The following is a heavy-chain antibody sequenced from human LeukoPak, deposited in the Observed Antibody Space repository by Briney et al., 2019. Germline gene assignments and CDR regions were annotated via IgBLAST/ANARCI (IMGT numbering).Heavy chain of an antibody. Sequence: GGSLRLSCAASGFTFSSYGMSWVRQAPGKGLEWVSAISGSGGSTYYADSVKGRFTISRDNSKNTLYLQMNSLRAEDTAVYYCAKDYYYYGSGSYPMDVWGKGTTVTISS. CDR3: AKDYYYYGSGSYPMDV. J-gene: IGHJ6*04. D-gene: IGHD3-10*01. CDR1: GFTFSSYG. V-gene: IGHV3-23*01. CDR2: ISGSGGST.